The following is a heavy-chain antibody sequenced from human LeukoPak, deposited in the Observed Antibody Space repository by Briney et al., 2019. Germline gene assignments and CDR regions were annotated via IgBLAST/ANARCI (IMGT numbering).Heavy chain of an antibody. Sequence: PSETLSLTCTVSGGSIYSYSWTGIRQPPGKGLECIGSIYHSGSTYYNPSLKSRVTIPVDTSTNQFSLRLSSVTAADTAVYYCARGGIPDYWGQGILVTVSS. CDR1: GGSIYSYS. CDR2: IYHSGST. J-gene: IGHJ4*02. V-gene: IGHV4-59*08. D-gene: IGHD2-21*01. CDR3: ARGGIPDY.